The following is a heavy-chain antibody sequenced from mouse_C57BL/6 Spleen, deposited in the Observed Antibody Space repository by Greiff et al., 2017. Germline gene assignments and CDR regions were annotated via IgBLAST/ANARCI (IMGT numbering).Heavy chain of an antibody. CDR2: LDPNRGGT. J-gene: IGHJ1*03. V-gene: IGHV1-72*01. CDR1: GYTFTSYW. CDR3: ARSHYYGSSPGYFDV. D-gene: IGHD1-1*01. Sequence: VQLQQPGAELVKPGASVKLSCKASGYTFTSYWLHWVKQRPGRGLEWIGRLDPNRGGTKYNETFKSKATLTVDKPSSTAYMQLSSLTSEDSAVYYCARSHYYGSSPGYFDVWGTGTTVTVSS.